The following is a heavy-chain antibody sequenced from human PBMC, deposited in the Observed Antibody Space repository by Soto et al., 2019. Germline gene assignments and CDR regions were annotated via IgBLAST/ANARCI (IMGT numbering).Heavy chain of an antibody. Sequence: PSEALSLTCTVSGGSISSYYWSWIRQPPGKGMEWIGYIYYSGSTNYNPSLKSRVTISVDTSKNQFSLKLSSVTAADTAVYYCARDQGIAARPYYSYYGMDVWGQGTTVTVSS. D-gene: IGHD6-13*01. CDR3: ARDQGIAARPYYSYYGMDV. CDR1: GGSISSYY. J-gene: IGHJ6*02. CDR2: IYYSGST. V-gene: IGHV4-59*01.